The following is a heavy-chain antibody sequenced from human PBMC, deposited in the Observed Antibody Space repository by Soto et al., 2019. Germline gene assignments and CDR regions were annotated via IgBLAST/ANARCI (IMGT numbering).Heavy chain of an antibody. CDR2: VYYNGNT. CDR3: ARLSGSYNDRYFDN. D-gene: IGHD1-26*01. CDR1: GGSISSYY. V-gene: IGHV4-59*04. Sequence: LTCTVSGGSISSYYWSGIRQPPGKGLEWIGYVYYNGNTYYNASLKSRLTISVDTSNNQFSLKVKSVTAADTAVYFCARLSGSYNDRYFDNWGQGTLVTVSS. J-gene: IGHJ4*02.